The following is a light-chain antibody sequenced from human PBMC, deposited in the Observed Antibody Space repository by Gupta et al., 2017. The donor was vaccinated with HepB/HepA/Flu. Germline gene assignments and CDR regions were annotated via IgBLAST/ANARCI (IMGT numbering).Light chain of an antibody. Sequence: EIVMTQSPATLSVSPGERATLSCRASQSVTSKLAWYQQKPGQAPRLLIYGASARATGIPARFSGSGSGTEFTLTISSLQSEDFAVYHCQQDNSWPLTFDQGTLMEIK. CDR3: QQDNSWPLT. V-gene: IGKV3-15*01. J-gene: IGKJ5*01. CDR1: QSVTSK. CDR2: GAS.